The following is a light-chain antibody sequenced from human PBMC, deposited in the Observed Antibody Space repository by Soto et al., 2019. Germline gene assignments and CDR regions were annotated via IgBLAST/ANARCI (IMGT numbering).Light chain of an antibody. J-gene: IGLJ1*01. CDR2: DVS. Sequence: QSALTQPASVSGSPGQSITISCTGTSSDVGGFNFVSWYQQPPDKAPKLMIYDVSHRPSGVSNRFSGSKSGNTASLTISGLQAEDEGDYYCSSYTTSSTIVFGTGTKLTVL. V-gene: IGLV2-14*01. CDR3: SSYTTSSTIV. CDR1: SSDVGGFNF.